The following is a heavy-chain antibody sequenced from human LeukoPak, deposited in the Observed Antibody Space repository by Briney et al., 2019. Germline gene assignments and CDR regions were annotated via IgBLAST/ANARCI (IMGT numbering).Heavy chain of an antibody. Sequence: GGSLRLSCAASGFTFNTYAMSWVRQAPGKGLKWVSGSSGSGGSTNYADSVKGRFTIFRDNSKNTLYLQMNSLRAEDTAVYYCAKDVDTPMVSLFDAWGQGTLVTVSS. D-gene: IGHD5-18*01. CDR2: SSGSGGST. J-gene: IGHJ4*02. V-gene: IGHV3-23*01. CDR1: GFTFNTYA. CDR3: AKDVDTPMVSLFDA.